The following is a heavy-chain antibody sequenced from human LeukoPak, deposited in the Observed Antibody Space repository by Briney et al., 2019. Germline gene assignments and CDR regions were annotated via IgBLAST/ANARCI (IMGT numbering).Heavy chain of an antibody. CDR2: IYSGGDT. CDR3: GKLKSSGYLIEY. CDR1: GFTVSSNY. Sequence: GGSLRLSCAASGFTVSSNYMSWVRQAPGKGLEWVSVIYSGGDTYYADSVRGRFTVSRDNSKNTLYLQMNSLRVDDTAVYYCGKLKSSGYLIEYWGQGTLVTVSS. D-gene: IGHD3-22*01. V-gene: IGHV3-53*01. J-gene: IGHJ4*02.